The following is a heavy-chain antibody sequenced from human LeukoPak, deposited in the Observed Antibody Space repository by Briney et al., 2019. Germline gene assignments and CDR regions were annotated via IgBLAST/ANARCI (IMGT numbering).Heavy chain of an antibody. V-gene: IGHV4-59*08. Sequence: SETLSLTCTLSGGSLGTYHWSWIRQLPGKGLECLGYIYYSGGTNYNPALKSRATMSVDTSRNQFSLNLRSVTAADTAIYYCARVGYDSSGYEKGFDSWGQGILVTVSS. CDR3: ARVGYDSSGYEKGFDS. CDR2: IYYSGGT. J-gene: IGHJ4*02. CDR1: GGSLGTYH. D-gene: IGHD3-22*01.